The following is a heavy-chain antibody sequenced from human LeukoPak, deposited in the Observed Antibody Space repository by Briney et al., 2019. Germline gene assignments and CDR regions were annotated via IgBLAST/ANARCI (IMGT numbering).Heavy chain of an antibody. CDR2: TYAGYSDT. D-gene: IGHD5-18*01. J-gene: IGHJ4*02. CDR3: ARLWGYNYGDFDN. CDR1: GYSFTSYW. Sequence: GESLKISCKGSGYSFTSYWIGWVRQMPGKGLEWMGITYAGYSDTRYSPSFQGQVTISIDKPISTAYLQWSSLKASDTAIYYCARLWGYNYGDFDNWGQGTLVTVSS. V-gene: IGHV5-51*01.